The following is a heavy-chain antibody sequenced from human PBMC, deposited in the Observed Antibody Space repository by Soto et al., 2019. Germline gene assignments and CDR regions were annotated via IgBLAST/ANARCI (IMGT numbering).Heavy chain of an antibody. V-gene: IGHV3-30*18. D-gene: IGHD6-13*01. CDR3: ANIAAGKKVDY. CDR2: ISHDGSKK. Sequence: GGSLRLSCAASGFTFSSYVTHWVRQAPGKGLEWVAVISHDGSKKYYADSVKGRFTISRDNSKNTLYLQMNSLRAEDTAVYYCANIAAGKKVDYWGQGTLVTVS. CDR1: GFTFSSYV. J-gene: IGHJ4*02.